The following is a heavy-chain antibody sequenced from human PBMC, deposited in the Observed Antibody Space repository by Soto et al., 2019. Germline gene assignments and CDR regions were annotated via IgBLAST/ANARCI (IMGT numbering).Heavy chain of an antibody. CDR3: ERGGSGYVWFNEF. J-gene: IGHJ4*02. Sequence: QEQLVQSGAEVKEPGSSVKVSCKASGGLFSSYAISWVRQAPGQGLEWMGGIIPIFATAYYAQKFQGRVTITADESTNTAYVELSSLRSEDTAMYYCERGGSGYVWFNEFWGQGSLVTVSS. CDR2: IIPIFATA. V-gene: IGHV1-69*01. CDR1: GGLFSSYA. D-gene: IGHD3-22*01.